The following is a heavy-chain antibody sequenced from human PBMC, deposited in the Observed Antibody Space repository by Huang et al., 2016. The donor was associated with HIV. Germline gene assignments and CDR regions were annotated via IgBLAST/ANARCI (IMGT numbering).Heavy chain of an antibody. J-gene: IGHJ4*02. D-gene: IGHD6-19*01. CDR2: IKEDGSEK. V-gene: IGHV3-7*04. CDR3: ARVGGHRSGWYFVSGLINY. Sequence: EVQLVESGGGLVRPGDSLRLSCAASGFTFSDFWMTWVRQAPGKGREWVANIKEDGSEKHFAVSVKCRFNISRDNARSSLYLQMNSLRVDDTATYYCARVGGHRSGWYFVSGLINYWGQGAQVTVS. CDR1: GFTFSDFW.